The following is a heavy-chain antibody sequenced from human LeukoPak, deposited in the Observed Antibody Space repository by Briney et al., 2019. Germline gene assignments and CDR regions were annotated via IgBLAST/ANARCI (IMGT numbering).Heavy chain of an antibody. V-gene: IGHV1-24*01. CDR2: FDPEDGET. CDR1: GYTLTELA. J-gene: IGHJ5*02. CDR3: ATGLPAVAAAQT. Sequence: ASVKVSCKVSGYTLTELAVHWVRQAPGKGLEWMANFDPEDGETLYTQKFQGRVTLTEDTSTDTAYFELSSLRSDDTAVYYCATGLPAVAAAQTWGQGTLVTVSS. D-gene: IGHD2-2*01.